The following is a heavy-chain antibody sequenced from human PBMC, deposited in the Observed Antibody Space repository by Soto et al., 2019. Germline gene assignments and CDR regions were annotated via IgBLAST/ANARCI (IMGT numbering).Heavy chain of an antibody. D-gene: IGHD6-19*01. CDR3: ARAEYSSGWHLDY. V-gene: IGHV3-64*01. Sequence: GGSLRLSCAASGFTFSSYAMHWVRQAPGKGLEYVSAISSNGGSTYYANSVKGRFTISRDNSKNTLYLQMGSLRAEDMAVYYCARAEYSSGWHLDYWGQGTLVTVSS. CDR2: ISSNGGST. CDR1: GFTFSSYA. J-gene: IGHJ4*02.